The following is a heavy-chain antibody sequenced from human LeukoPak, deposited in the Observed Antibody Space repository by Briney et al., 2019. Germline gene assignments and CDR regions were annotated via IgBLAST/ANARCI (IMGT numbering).Heavy chain of an antibody. CDR3: ARDEAMIVDY. CDR1: GGTFSSYA. CDR2: INPNSGGT. Sequence: GSSVKVSCKASGGTFSSYAISWVRQAPGQGLEWMGWINPNSGGTNYAQKFQGRVTMTRDTSISTAYMELSRLRSDDTAVYYCARDEAMIVDYWGQGTLVTASS. D-gene: IGHD3-22*01. V-gene: IGHV1-2*02. J-gene: IGHJ4*02.